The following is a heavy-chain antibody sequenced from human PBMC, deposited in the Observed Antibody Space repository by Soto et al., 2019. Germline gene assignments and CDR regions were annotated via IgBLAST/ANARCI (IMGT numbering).Heavy chain of an antibody. CDR3: ASVRGGYYYAMDV. CDR2: IYHSGST. V-gene: IGHV4-4*02. CDR1: GGSISSSNW. D-gene: IGHD3-10*02. J-gene: IGHJ6*02. Sequence: SETLSLTCAVSGGSISSSNWWSWVRQPPGKGLEWIGGIYHSGSTNYNPSLKSRVTISVDKSKNQFSLKLSSVTAADTAVYYCASVRGGYYYAMDVWGQGTTVTSP.